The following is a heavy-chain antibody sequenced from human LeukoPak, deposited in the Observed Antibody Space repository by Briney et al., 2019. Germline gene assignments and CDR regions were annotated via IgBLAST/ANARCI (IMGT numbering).Heavy chain of an antibody. V-gene: IGHV4-34*01. D-gene: IGHD3-22*01. CDR3: AREGDSSVYYDY. Sequence: SETLSLTCAVYRGSFSGYYWSWIRQHPGKGLEWIGEIHHSGSTNYNPSLKSRVTISVDTSKNQFSLKLSSVTAADTAVYYCAREGDSSVYYDYWGQGTLVTVSS. J-gene: IGHJ4*02. CDR2: IHHSGST. CDR1: RGSFSGYY.